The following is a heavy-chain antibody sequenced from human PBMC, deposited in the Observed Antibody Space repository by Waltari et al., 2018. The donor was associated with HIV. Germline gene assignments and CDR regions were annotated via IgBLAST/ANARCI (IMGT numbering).Heavy chain of an antibody. D-gene: IGHD5-12*01. CDR3: ARGLVRWLQFQLVDY. V-gene: IGHV5-51*01. Sequence: DVQLEQSGAEVKKPGESLKISCTGSGYRFTSYWIGWVRQMPGKGLAWLGIIVPGDSDRSYNPSFQGQVTTSADKSINTAYLQWSRLKASDTGMYYWARGLVRWLQFQLVDYWGQGTLVTVSS. J-gene: IGHJ4*02. CDR2: IVPGDSDR. CDR1: GYRFTSYW.